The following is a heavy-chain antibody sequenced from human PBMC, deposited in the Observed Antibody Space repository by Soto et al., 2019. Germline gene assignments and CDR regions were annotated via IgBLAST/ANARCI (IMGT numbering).Heavy chain of an antibody. CDR3: AKEDEIVAAYGFDL. D-gene: IGHD5-12*01. CDR2: ISYDGTTK. CDR1: GFTFSSYG. V-gene: IGHV3-30*18. J-gene: IGHJ3*01. Sequence: QVQLVESGGGVVQPGGSLRLSCAASGFTFSSYGMNWVRQAPGKGLGWVAVISYDGTTKYYTDTVRGRFTISRDNSKNTLYLQMNTLRTEDTATYYCAKEDEIVAAYGFDLWGQGTTVTVSS.